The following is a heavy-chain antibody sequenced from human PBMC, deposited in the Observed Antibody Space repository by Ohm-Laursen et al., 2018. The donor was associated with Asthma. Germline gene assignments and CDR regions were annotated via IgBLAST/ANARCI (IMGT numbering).Heavy chain of an antibody. V-gene: IGHV3-30*18. D-gene: IGHD2-21*01. CDR2: ISKDGGTK. J-gene: IGHJ4*02. Sequence: SLRLSCAASGFIFNNDFMSWIRQAPGKGLEWVAVISKDGGTKYYADSVRGRFTISRDTTRNTVYLQMNSLKSEDTAVYFCAKDLDHIVVVIATLDSWGQGTLVTVSS. CDR3: AKDLDHIVVVIATLDS. CDR1: GFIFNNDF.